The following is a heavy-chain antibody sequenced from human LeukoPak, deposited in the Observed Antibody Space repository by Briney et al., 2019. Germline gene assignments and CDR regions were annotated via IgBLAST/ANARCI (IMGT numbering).Heavy chain of an antibody. Sequence: RGSLRLSCAASGFTFSSYWMHWVRQAPGKGLVWVSRINSDGSSTSYADSVKGRFTISRDNAKNTLYLQMNSLRAEDTAVYYCARVNAGGYYRRTFDYWGQGTLVTVSS. D-gene: IGHD3-22*01. J-gene: IGHJ4*02. CDR3: ARVNAGGYYRRTFDY. CDR1: GFTFSSYW. CDR2: INSDGSST. V-gene: IGHV3-74*01.